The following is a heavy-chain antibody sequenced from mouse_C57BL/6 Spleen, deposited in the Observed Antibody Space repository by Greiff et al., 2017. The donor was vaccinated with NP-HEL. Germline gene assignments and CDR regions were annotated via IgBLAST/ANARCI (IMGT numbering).Heavy chain of an antibody. CDR1: GYSITSGYY. Sequence: VQLQQSGPGLVKPSQSLSLTCSVTGYSITSGYYWNWIRQFPGNKLEWMGYISYDGSNNYNPSLKNRISITRDTSKNQFFLKLNSVTTEDTATYYCARETTVVAPFAYWGKGTLVTVAA. V-gene: IGHV3-6*01. CDR3: ARETTVVAPFAY. J-gene: IGHJ3*01. D-gene: IGHD1-1*01. CDR2: ISYDGSN.